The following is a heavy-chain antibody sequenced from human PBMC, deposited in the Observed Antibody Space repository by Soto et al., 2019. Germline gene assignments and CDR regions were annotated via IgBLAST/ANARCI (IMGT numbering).Heavy chain of an antibody. CDR2: ISGSGGST. CDR1: GFTFSSYA. V-gene: IGHV3-23*01. CDR3: AKGAVSTDYDFWSGYLLPHYYYGMDV. Sequence: GGSLRLSCAASGFTFSSYAMIWVRQAPGKGLEWVSAISGSGGSTYYADSVKGRFTISRDNSKNTLYLQMNSLRAEDTAVYYCAKGAVSTDYDFWSGYLLPHYYYGMDVWGQGTTVTVSS. J-gene: IGHJ6*02. D-gene: IGHD3-3*01.